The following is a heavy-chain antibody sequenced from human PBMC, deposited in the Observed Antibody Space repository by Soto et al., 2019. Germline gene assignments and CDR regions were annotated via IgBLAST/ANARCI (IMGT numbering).Heavy chain of an antibody. V-gene: IGHV3-23*01. Sequence: EVQLLESGGGLVQPAGSLRLSCEASGFTFSSYGMSWVRQAPGKGLEWVSGISGGGGTTYYADSVKGRFTISRDNSKNTLYLQVNSLRAEDTAVYYCAKDQAAGGTISRYFQDWGQGTLVTVSS. CDR3: AKDQAAGGTISRYFQD. J-gene: IGHJ1*01. CDR1: GFTFSSYG. CDR2: ISGGGGTT. D-gene: IGHD6-13*01.